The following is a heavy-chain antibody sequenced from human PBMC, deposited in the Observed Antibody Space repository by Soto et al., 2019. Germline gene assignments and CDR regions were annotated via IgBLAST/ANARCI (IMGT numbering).Heavy chain of an antibody. Sequence: SETLSLTCTFSVVSISSSSYYCGWIRQPPWKGLEWIGSIYYSGSTYYNPSLKSRVTISVDTSKNQFSLKLSSVTAADTAVYYCARRGIRGSSKGWFDPWGQGTLVTVS. CDR2: IYYSGST. CDR1: VVSISSSSYY. CDR3: ARRGIRGSSKGWFDP. V-gene: IGHV4-39*01. J-gene: IGHJ5*02. D-gene: IGHD2-2*01.